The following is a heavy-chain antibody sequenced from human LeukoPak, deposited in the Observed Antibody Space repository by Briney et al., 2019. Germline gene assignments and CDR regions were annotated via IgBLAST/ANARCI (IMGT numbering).Heavy chain of an antibody. V-gene: IGHV1-2*02. CDR1: GYTFTDYS. CDR2: INPNGGAT. J-gene: IGHJ3*02. Sequence: GASVKVSCKASGYTFTDYSMHWVRHRQAPGQGLEWVGWINPNGGATKYAQKFQGRVTLTRDTSISTDYMEINRLTSDDTAVYYCASRYCSSTSCYLRANDAFDIWGQGTMVTVSS. CDR3: ASRYCSSTSCYLRANDAFDI. D-gene: IGHD2-2*01.